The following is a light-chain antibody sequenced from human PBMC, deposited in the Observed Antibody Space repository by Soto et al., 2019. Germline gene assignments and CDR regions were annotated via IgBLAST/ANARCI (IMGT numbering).Light chain of an antibody. CDR3: QQRSNCLYT. J-gene: IGKJ2*01. CDR1: QSVSSY. V-gene: IGKV3-11*01. Sequence: EIVLTQSPATLYLSPGERVTLSCRASQSVSSYLAWYQQKPGQAPRLLIYDASNRATGIPARFSGSGSGTDFTLTISSLEPEDFAVYYCQQRSNCLYTFGQGTKLEIK. CDR2: DAS.